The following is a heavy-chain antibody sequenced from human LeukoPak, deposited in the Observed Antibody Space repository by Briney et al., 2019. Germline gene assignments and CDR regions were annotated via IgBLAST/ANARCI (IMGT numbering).Heavy chain of an antibody. CDR3: ATETQVVVPAGRQTPIYYYYMDV. V-gene: IGHV1-69*05. CDR2: IIPIFGTA. J-gene: IGHJ6*03. Sequence: GASVKVSCTASGGTFSSYAISWVRQAPGQGLEWMGGIIPIFGTANYAQKFQGRVTITTDESTSTAYMELSSLRSEDTAVYYCATETQVVVPAGRQTPIYYYYMDVWGKGTTVTVSS. CDR1: GGTFSSYA. D-gene: IGHD2-2*01.